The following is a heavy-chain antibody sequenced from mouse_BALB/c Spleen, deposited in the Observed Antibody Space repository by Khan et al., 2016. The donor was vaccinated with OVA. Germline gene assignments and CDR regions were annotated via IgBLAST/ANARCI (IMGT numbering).Heavy chain of an antibody. Sequence: LQESGAELAKPGASVKMSCKASGYTFTSYWMHWIKQRPGQGLEWIGYINPTSGYTDYNQNFKDKATLTADKSSSPAYMKLSSLTSDDSAVYYWARDRIDYWGQGTALTVSS. J-gene: IGHJ2*01. CDR2: INPTSGYT. CDR3: ARDRIDY. CDR1: GYTFTSYW. V-gene: IGHV1-7*01.